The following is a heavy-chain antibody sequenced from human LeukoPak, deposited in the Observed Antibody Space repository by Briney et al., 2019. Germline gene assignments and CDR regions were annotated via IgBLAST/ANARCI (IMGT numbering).Heavy chain of an antibody. Sequence: GGSLRLSCAASGFTFSSYSMNWVRQAPGKGLEWVSYISSSSSTIYYADSVKGRFTISRDNAKNSLYLQMNSLRAEDTAVYYCARVGKGVAGTSGYWGQGTLVTVSS. CDR3: ARVGKGVAGTSGY. J-gene: IGHJ4*02. D-gene: IGHD6-19*01. V-gene: IGHV3-48*01. CDR1: GFTFSSYS. CDR2: ISSSSSTI.